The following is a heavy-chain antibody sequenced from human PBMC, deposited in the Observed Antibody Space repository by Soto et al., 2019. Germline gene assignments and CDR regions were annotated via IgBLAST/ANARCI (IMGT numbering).Heavy chain of an antibody. V-gene: IGHV1-69*01. CDR3: ARDNSSWAQWYYYYGMDV. Sequence: QVQLVQSGAEVKKPGSSVKVSCKASGGTFSSYAISWVRQAPGQGLEWMGGIIPIFGTANYAQKFQGRVTITADESTSTAYMELSSLRSEDTAVYYCARDNSSWAQWYYYYGMDVWGQGTTVTVSS. CDR2: IIPIFGTA. J-gene: IGHJ6*02. D-gene: IGHD6-13*01. CDR1: GGTFSSYA.